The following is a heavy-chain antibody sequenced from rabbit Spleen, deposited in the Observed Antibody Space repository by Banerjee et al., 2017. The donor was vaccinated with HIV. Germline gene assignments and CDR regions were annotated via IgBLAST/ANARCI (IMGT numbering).Heavy chain of an antibody. CDR3: VRSAGISNLGYFTL. CDR2: IYTSSGSS. V-gene: IGHV1S40*01. D-gene: IGHD8-1*01. Sequence: QSLEESGGDLVQPEGSLTLTCTASGFSFSSSYYMCWVRQAPGKGLEWIGCIYTSSGSSWDASWAKGRFTISKTSSTTVTLQMTSLTAADTATHFCVRSAGISNLGYFTLWGQGTLVTVS. CDR1: GFSFSSSYY. J-gene: IGHJ4*01.